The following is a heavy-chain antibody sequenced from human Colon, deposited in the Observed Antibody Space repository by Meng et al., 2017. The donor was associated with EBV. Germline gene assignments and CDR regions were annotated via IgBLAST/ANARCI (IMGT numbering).Heavy chain of an antibody. Sequence: QVQLQQWGAGLLKPSETLSLTCAVNGGSLSGAYWNWIRQPPGKGLGWIGEIYHSGSTNYNPSLKSRVTISVDESKNQFSLRLSSVTAADTAVYYCARVGAYCGGDCYHPRWGQGTMVTVYS. CDR2: IYHSGST. CDR3: ARVGAYCGGDCYHPR. CDR1: GGSLSGAY. V-gene: IGHV4-34*01. J-gene: IGHJ4*02. D-gene: IGHD2-21*02.